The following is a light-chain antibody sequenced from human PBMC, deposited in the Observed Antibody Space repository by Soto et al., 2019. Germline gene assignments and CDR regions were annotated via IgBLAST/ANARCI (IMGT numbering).Light chain of an antibody. CDR2: GAS. CDR1: QSVSSN. CDR3: QQYNNWPPWT. J-gene: IGKJ1*01. V-gene: IGKV3-15*01. Sequence: EIVMTQSPATQSVSPGERATLSCRAGQSVSSNLAWYQQKPGQAPRLLIYGASTRATGIPARFSGSGSGTEFTLTISSLQSEDFAVYYCQQYNNWPPWTFGQGTKVEIK.